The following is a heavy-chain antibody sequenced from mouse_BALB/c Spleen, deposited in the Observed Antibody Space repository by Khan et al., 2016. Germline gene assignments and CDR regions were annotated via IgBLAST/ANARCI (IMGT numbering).Heavy chain of an antibody. Sequence: EVQLQESGPDLVKPSQSLSLTCTVTGYSITSGYSWHWIRQFPGNKLEWMGYIHYSGSTNYNPSLKSRISITRDTSENQFFLQLNSVTTEDTATYCCAAYGDGEGAGWDVDVWGAGTTVTVSS. J-gene: IGHJ1*01. V-gene: IGHV3-1*02. CDR1: GYSITSGYS. D-gene: IGHD2-13*01. CDR2: IHYSGST. CDR3: AAYGDGEGAGWDVDV.